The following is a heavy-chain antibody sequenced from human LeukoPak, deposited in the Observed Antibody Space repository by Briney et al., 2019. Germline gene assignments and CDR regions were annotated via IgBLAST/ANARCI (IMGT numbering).Heavy chain of an antibody. D-gene: IGHD6-25*01. CDR2: VSGGDVHT. J-gene: IGHJ4*02. V-gene: IGHV3-23*01. Sequence: GGSLRLSCAASGFTFSTYGMTWVRQAPGKGLEWVSAVSGGDVHTYYADSVKGRVTISRDNSRNTLYLQMNSLRPEDTAVYYCSTSRGYTDYWGQGTLVTVSS. CDR3: STSRGYTDY. CDR1: GFTFSTYG.